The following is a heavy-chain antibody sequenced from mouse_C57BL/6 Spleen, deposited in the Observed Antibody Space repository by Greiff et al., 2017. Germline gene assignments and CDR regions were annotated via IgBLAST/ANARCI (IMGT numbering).Heavy chain of an antibody. D-gene: IGHD1-1*01. V-gene: IGHV7-3*01. CDR2: IRNKANGYTT. CDR1: GFTFTDSY. CDR3: ARYYYGSSFDD. J-gene: IGHJ2*01. Sequence: EVQGVESGGGLVQPGGSLSLSCAASGFTFTDSYMSWVRHPPGKALEWLGFIRNKANGYTTESSASVKGRFTISRDNSQRILYLKMNALRAEDSATYYCARYYYGSSFDDWGQGTTLTVSS.